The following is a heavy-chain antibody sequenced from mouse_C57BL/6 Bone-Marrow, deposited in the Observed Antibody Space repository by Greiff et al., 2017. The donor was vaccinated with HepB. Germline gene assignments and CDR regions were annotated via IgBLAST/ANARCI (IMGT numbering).Heavy chain of an antibody. CDR3: ARDRGSSLYWYFDV. J-gene: IGHJ1*03. Sequence: QVQLQQPGAELVKPGASVKLSCKASGYTFTSYWMHWVKQRPGQGLEWIGMIHPNSGSTNYNEKFKSKATLTVDKSSSTAYMQLSSLTSEDSAVYYCARDRGSSLYWYFDVWGTGTTVTVSS. D-gene: IGHD1-1*01. CDR1: GYTFTSYW. V-gene: IGHV1-64*01. CDR2: IHPNSGST.